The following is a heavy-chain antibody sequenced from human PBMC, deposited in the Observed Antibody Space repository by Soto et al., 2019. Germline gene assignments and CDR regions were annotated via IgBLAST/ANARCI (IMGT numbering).Heavy chain of an antibody. V-gene: IGHV3-74*01. CDR3: ARRGAVGWLHY. CDR1: GFTFSSYW. CDR2: INSDGSST. J-gene: IGHJ4*02. D-gene: IGHD6-19*01. Sequence: EVQLVESGGGLVQPGGSLRVSCAASGFTFSSYWMHWVRQAPGKGLVWVSRINSDGSSTSYADSVKGRFTISRDNAKNTLYLQMNRLRAEDTAIYYCARRGAVGWLHYWGQGTLVTVSS.